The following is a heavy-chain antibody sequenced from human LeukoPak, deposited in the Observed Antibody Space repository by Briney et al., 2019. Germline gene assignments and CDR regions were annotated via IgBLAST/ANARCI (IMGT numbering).Heavy chain of an antibody. V-gene: IGHV4-38-2*01. Sequence: SETLSLTCVVSGYSISSGYYWGWIRPPPGKGLEWIGSIYHSGSTYYNPSLKSRVTISVDTSKNQFSLKLSSVTAADTAVYYCARHAVGLGNWFDPWGQGTLVTVSS. CDR2: IYHSGST. CDR1: GYSISSGYY. J-gene: IGHJ5*02. D-gene: IGHD1-26*01. CDR3: ARHAVGLGNWFDP.